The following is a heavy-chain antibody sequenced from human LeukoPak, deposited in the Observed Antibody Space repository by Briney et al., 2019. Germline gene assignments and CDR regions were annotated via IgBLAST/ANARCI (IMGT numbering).Heavy chain of an antibody. Sequence: SQTLSLTCTVSGGSISSGSYYWSWIRQPAGKGLEWIGRIYTCGSTNYNPSLKSRVTISVDTSKNQFSLKLSSVTAADTAVYYCARGPDYDFWSGRVVYYYYMDVWGKGTTVTVSS. CDR1: GGSISSGSYY. D-gene: IGHD3-3*01. V-gene: IGHV4-61*02. J-gene: IGHJ6*03. CDR2: IYTCGST. CDR3: ARGPDYDFWSGRVVYYYYMDV.